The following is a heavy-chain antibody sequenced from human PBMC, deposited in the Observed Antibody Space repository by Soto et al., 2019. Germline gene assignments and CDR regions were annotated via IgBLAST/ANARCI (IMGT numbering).Heavy chain of an antibody. Sequence: PVGSLRLSCAGSGFTFNSYVLTWVRQAPGKGLEWVSGISGGGDITYYADSVKGRFTISRDNSQRTLYLQMNSLRPEDTAVYYCAFKGTAHSYYWGQGTLVTVSS. J-gene: IGHJ4*02. CDR1: GFTFNSYV. D-gene: IGHD2-21*02. V-gene: IGHV3-23*01. CDR3: AFKGTAHSYY. CDR2: ISGGGDIT.